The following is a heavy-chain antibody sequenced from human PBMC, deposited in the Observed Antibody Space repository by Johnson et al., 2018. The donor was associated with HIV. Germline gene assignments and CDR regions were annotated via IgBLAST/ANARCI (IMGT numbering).Heavy chain of an antibody. J-gene: IGHJ3*02. CDR2: ISSSGSTI. V-gene: IGHV3-11*04. CDR3: ARYAVDTAMARTRDDAFDI. Sequence: QAQLVESGGGVVQPGRSLRLSCAASGFTFSDYYMSWIRQAPGKGLEWVSYISSSGSTIYYADSVKGRFTISRDNAKNSLYLQMNSLRAEDTAVYYCARYAVDTAMARTRDDAFDIWGQGTMVTVSS. D-gene: IGHD5-18*01. CDR1: GFTFSDYY.